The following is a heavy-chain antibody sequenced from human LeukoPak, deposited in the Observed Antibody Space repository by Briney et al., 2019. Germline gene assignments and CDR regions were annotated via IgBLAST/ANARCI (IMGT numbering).Heavy chain of an antibody. CDR3: ARDQEPDAFDI. V-gene: IGHV3-48*03. CDR1: GFSLSDYW. CDR2: ISSSGRAI. Sequence: GGSLRLSCVASGFSLSDYWMTWVRQAPGKGLEWVSYISSSGRAIYYADSVKGRFTISRDNAKNSLYLQMNSLRAEDTAVYYCARDQEPDAFDIWGQGTMVTVSS. J-gene: IGHJ3*02. D-gene: IGHD1-26*01.